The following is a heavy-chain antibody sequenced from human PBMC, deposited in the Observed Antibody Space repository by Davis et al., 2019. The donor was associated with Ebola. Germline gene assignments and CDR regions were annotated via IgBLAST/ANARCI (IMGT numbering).Heavy chain of an antibody. J-gene: IGHJ5*02. Sequence: SETLSLTCTVPGGSISSYYWSWIRQPPGKGLEWIGYIYHSGSTYYNPSLKSRVTISVDRSKNQFSLKLSSVTAADTAVYYCARGSWLHNWFDPWGQGTLVTVSS. CDR2: IYHSGST. CDR3: ARGSWLHNWFDP. CDR1: GGSISSYY. D-gene: IGHD5-12*01. V-gene: IGHV4-59*12.